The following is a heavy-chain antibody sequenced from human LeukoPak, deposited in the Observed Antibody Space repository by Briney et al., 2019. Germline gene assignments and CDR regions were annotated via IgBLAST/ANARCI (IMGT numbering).Heavy chain of an antibody. CDR3: ARDINRGGRFDY. V-gene: IGHV1-69*13. Sequence: ASVKVSCKASGGTFSSYAISWVRQAPGQGLEWMGGIIPIFGTANYAQKFQGRVTITADESTSTAYMELSSLRSEDTAVYYCARDINRGGRFDYWGQGTLVTDSS. CDR2: IIPIFGTA. CDR1: GGTFSSYA. J-gene: IGHJ4*02. D-gene: IGHD2/OR15-2a*01.